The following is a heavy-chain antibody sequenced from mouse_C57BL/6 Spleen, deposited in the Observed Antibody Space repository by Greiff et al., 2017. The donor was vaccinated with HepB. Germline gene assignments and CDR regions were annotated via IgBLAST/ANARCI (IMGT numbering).Heavy chain of an antibody. Sequence: DVKLVESGAELVRPGASVKLSCTASGFNIKDDYMHWVKQRPEHGLEWIGWIDPENGDTEYASKFQGKATITADTSSNTAYLQLSSLTSEDTAVYYCTTTVVADYWGQGTTLTVSS. V-gene: IGHV14-4*01. CDR2: IDPENGDT. CDR1: GFNIKDDY. J-gene: IGHJ2*01. D-gene: IGHD1-1*01. CDR3: TTTVVADY.